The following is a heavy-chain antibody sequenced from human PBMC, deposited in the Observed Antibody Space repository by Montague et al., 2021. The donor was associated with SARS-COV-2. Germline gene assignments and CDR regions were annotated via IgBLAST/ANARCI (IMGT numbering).Heavy chain of an antibody. V-gene: IGHV3-74*01. CDR2: TNPDGTWT. CDR1: GFSLSDYW. D-gene: IGHD2-21*01. J-gene: IGHJ6*02. Sequence: SLRLSCAASGFSLSDYWWHWVRQAPGKGLIWVSRTNPDGTWTNYADSVKGRFAISRDNAKNTVYLQLNSLRVEDTAVYYCGRAPDCGGHRCQSLPYYGMDVWGQGIAVTVSS. CDR3: GRAPDCGGHRCQSLPYYGMDV.